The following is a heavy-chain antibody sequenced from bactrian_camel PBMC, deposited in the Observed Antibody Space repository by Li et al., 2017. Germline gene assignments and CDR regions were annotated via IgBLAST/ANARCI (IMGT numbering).Heavy chain of an antibody. CDR2: ISGGSTT. CDR1: GLTFSAYY. D-gene: IGHD1*01. CDR3: ATYSSLWTHNY. V-gene: IGHV3S40*01. Sequence: VQLVESGGGLVQPGGSLRLSCAASGLTFSAYYMAWVRQAPGKGLEWVAGISGGSTTYYADSVKGRFTISRDNTKNTVYLQLNSLKFEDMAMYTCATYSSLWTHNYWGQGTQVTVS. J-gene: IGHJ4*01.